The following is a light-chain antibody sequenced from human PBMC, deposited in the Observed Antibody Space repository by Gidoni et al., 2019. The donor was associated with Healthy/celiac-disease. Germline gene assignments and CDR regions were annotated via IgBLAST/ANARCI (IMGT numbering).Light chain of an antibody. CDR3: QQYYSTPPET. Sequence: DIVMTQSPDSLAVALGERATINCKSSQSVLYSSNNKNYLAWYQQKPGQPPKLLIYWASTRESGVPDRFSGSGSGTDFTLTISSLQAEDVAVYYCQQYYSTPPETFXQXTKVDIK. V-gene: IGKV4-1*01. J-gene: IGKJ1*01. CDR2: WAS. CDR1: QSVLYSSNNKNY.